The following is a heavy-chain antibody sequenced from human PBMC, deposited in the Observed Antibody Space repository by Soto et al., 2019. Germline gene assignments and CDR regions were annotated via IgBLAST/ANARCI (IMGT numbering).Heavy chain of an antibody. V-gene: IGHV3-33*01. CDR3: ATDGDSITIVRGVMGY. Sequence: QVQLVESGGGVVQPGRSLRLSCEASGFTFRNYGMHWVRQAPGKGLEWVAVIWYDGTNKDYADSVKGRFTISRDNSKNTLYLQMDSLRAEDTAVYYCATDGDSITIVRGVMGYWGQGTLVTVSS. CDR1: GFTFRNYG. J-gene: IGHJ4*02. D-gene: IGHD3-10*01. CDR2: IWYDGTNK.